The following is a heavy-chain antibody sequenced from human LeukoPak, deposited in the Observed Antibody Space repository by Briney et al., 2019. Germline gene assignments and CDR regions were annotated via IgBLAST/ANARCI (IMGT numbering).Heavy chain of an antibody. J-gene: IGHJ4*02. V-gene: IGHV3-48*04. CDR3: ARAYYGSTFDY. CDR2: ISSSGSTI. Sequence: GGSLRLSCAASGFTFSSYWMSWVRQAPGKGLEWVSYISSSGSTIYYADSVKGRFTISRDNAKNSLYLQMNSLRAEDTAVYYCARAYYGSTFDYWGQGTLVTVSS. D-gene: IGHD3-10*01. CDR1: GFTFSSYW.